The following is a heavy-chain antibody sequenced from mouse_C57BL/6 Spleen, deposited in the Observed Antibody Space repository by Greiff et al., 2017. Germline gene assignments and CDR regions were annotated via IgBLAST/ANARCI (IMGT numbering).Heavy chain of an antibody. D-gene: IGHD2-1*01. CDR1: GFTFSSYA. V-gene: IGHV5-4*01. CDR2: ISDGGSYT. CDR3: ARDAGDGKRGYYYAMDY. J-gene: IGHJ4*01. Sequence: EVKLVESGGGLVKPGGSLKLSCAASGFTFSSYAMSWVRQTPEKRLEWVATISDGGSYTYYPDNVKGRFTISRDNAKNNLYLQMSHLKSEDTAMYYCARDAGDGKRGYYYAMDYWGQGTSVTVSS.